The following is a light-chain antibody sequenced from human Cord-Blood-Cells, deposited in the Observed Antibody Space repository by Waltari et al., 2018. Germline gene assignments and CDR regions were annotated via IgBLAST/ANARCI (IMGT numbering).Light chain of an antibody. V-gene: IGLV1-47*01. J-gene: IGLJ2*01. CDR1: SSNIGSNY. Sequence: QSVLTHPPSASGTPGQRVTISCSGSSSNIGSNYVSWYQQPPGTAPKLLIYRNNQRPSGVPDRFSGSKSGTSASLAISGLRSEDEADYYCAAWDDSLSGHVVFGGGTKLTVL. CDR3: AAWDDSLSGHVV. CDR2: RNN.